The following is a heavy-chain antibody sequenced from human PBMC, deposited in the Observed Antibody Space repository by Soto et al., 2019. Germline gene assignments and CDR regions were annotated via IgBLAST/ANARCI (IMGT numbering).Heavy chain of an antibody. D-gene: IGHD6-13*01. J-gene: IGHJ4*02. CDR3: AREFGIAAAEPDY. V-gene: IGHV4-39*02. CDR1: GGSITSSSHF. CDR2: IYFTGNT. Sequence: SETLSLTCTASGGSITSSSHFWGWVRQPPGKGLEWIGTIYFTGNTYYTPYLKSRLTMSIDTSKNEFSLKLSSVTAADTAVYYCAREFGIAAAEPDYWGQGTLVTVSS.